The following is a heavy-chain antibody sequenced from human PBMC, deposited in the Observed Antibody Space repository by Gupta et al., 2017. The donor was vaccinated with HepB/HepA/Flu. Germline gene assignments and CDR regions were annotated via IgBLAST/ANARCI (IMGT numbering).Heavy chain of an antibody. Sequence: EEQLVESGGGVTRRGGTLRLSCKASGFDFDNFHMHWVRQAPGKGLEWVAGINWNGDNTNYADSVKGRFTISRDNDKNSLFLQMTSLRAEDTALYHCARTGPYYYFALDVWGPGAMVTVSS. CDR3: ARTGPYYYFALDV. V-gene: IGHV3-20*01. CDR1: GFDFDNFH. CDR2: INWNGDNT. D-gene: IGHD3-3*01. J-gene: IGHJ6*02.